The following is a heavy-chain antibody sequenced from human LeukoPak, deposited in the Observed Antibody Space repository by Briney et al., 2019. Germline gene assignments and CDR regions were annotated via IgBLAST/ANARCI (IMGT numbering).Heavy chain of an antibody. CDR2: INHSGST. J-gene: IGHJ4*02. V-gene: IGHV4-34*01. Sequence: PLETLSLTCPVYGGSFSGYYWSWIRQPPGKGLEWIGEINHSGSTNYNPSLKRRVTISVDTSKNQFSLKLSSVTAADTAVYYCARGPAMVWRPFDYWGQGTLVTVSS. D-gene: IGHD5-18*01. CDR3: ARGPAMVWRPFDY. CDR1: GGSFSGYY.